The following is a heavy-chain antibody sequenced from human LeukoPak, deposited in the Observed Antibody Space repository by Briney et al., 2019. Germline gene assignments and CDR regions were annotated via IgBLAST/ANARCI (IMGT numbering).Heavy chain of an antibody. V-gene: IGHV4-59*08. J-gene: IGHJ4*02. CDR1: DGSIRGYY. Sequence: PSETLSLTCTVSDGSIRGYYWSWIRQSPGTGLEWIAYSSYSGTTNYNPSLKGRVTISVDTSKNLFSLKLSSVTAADSAVYYCAGSVGAAAACDYWGQGTLVTVSS. D-gene: IGHD6-13*01. CDR2: SSYSGTT. CDR3: AGSVGAAAACDY.